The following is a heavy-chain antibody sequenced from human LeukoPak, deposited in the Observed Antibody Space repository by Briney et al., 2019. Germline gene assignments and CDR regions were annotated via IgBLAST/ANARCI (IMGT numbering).Heavy chain of an antibody. Sequence: SETLSLTCTVSGGSISSYYWSWIRQPPGKGLEWIGYIYYSGSTNYNPSLKSRVTISVDTSKNQFSLKLSSVTAADTAVYYCARLSGTGDYFDYWGQGTLVTVSS. J-gene: IGHJ4*02. D-gene: IGHD6-13*01. CDR2: IYYSGST. CDR1: GGSISSYY. V-gene: IGHV4-59*08. CDR3: ARLSGTGDYFDY.